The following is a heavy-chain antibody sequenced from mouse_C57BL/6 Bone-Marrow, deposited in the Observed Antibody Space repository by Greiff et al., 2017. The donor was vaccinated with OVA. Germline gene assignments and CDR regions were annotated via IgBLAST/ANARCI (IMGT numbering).Heavy chain of an antibody. J-gene: IGHJ3*01. CDR3: TRTSGSNAY. V-gene: IGHV6-3*01. D-gene: IGHD1-1*01. CDR1: GFTFSNYW. CDR2: IRLKSDNYAT. Sequence: EVKLEESGGGLVQPGGSMKLSCVASGFTFSNYWMNWVRQSPEKGLEWVAQIRLKSDNYATHYAESVKGRFTISRDDSKSSVYLQMNNLRAEDTGIYYCTRTSGSNAYWGQGTLVTVSA.